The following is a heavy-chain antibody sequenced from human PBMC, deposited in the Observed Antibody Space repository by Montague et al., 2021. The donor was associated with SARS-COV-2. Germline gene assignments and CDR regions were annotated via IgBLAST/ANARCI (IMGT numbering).Heavy chain of an antibody. V-gene: IGHV4-59*08. J-gene: IGHJ3*02. CDR1: GGSISSYY. CDR3: ARHTSESITVVQAFDI. Sequence: SETLSLTCTVSGGSISSYYWSWIRQPPGKGLEWIGYIYYSGSTNYNPSLKSRVTISVDTSKNQFSLKLSSVTAADTAVYYCARHTSESITVVQAFDIWGQGTMVTVSS. D-gene: IGHD3-10*01. CDR2: IYYSGST.